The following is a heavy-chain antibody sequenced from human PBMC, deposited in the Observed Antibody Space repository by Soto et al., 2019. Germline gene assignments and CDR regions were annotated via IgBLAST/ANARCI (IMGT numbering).Heavy chain of an antibody. Sequence: PGGSLRLSCAAPGFTVSSNYMSWVRQAPGKGLEWVSVIYSGGSTYYADSVKGRFTISRDNSKNTLYLQMNSLRAEDTAVYYCARERIMITFGGVDAFDIWGQGTMVTVS. J-gene: IGHJ3*02. D-gene: IGHD3-16*01. CDR2: IYSGGST. CDR1: GFTVSSNY. V-gene: IGHV3-53*01. CDR3: ARERIMITFGGVDAFDI.